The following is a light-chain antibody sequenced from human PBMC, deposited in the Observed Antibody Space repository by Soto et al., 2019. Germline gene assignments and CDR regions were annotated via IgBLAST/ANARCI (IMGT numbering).Light chain of an antibody. Sequence: ETVMTQSPATLSVTAGERVTLSCRASQSVRGKIAWYHQRPGQAPRLLIYAASTRAASIPARFSGGGSGTEFTLTISSLQSEDFGFYYCHQYNDWPPHTFGQGTRLEIK. CDR1: QSVRGK. CDR3: HQYNDWPPHT. J-gene: IGKJ2*01. CDR2: AAS. V-gene: IGKV3-15*01.